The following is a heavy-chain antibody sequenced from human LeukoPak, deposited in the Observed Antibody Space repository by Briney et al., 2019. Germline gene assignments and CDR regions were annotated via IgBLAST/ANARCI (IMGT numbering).Heavy chain of an antibody. CDR1: GGSISSYY. CDR3: ARHVGYGDYEDYFDY. J-gene: IGHJ4*02. D-gene: IGHD4-17*01. Sequence: SETLSLTCTVSGGSISSYYWSWIRQPPGKGLEWIGYIYYSGSTNYNPSLKSRITISVDTSKNQFSLKLSSVTAADTAVYYCARHVGYGDYEDYFDYWGQGTLVTVSS. CDR2: IYYSGST. V-gene: IGHV4-59*08.